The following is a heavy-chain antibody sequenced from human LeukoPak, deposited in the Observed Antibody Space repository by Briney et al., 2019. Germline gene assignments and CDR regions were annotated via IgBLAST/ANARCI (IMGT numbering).Heavy chain of an antibody. D-gene: IGHD3-9*01. J-gene: IGHJ4*02. CDR1: GFTFSSYW. CDR3: EKDRGYDILTGYLDY. V-gene: IGHV3-74*01. CDR2: ISSDGSSI. Sequence: GGSLRLSCAASGFTFSSYWMHWVRQAPGKGLVWVSRISSDGSSINYADSVKGRFTISRDNAKNTLYLQVNSLRVEDTAVYYCEKDRGYDILTGYLDYWGQGTLVTVSS.